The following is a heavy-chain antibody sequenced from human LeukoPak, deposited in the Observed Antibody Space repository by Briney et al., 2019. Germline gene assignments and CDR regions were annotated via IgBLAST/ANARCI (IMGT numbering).Heavy chain of an antibody. CDR1: GFTFSDYY. D-gene: IGHD3-10*01. J-gene: IGHJ6*02. CDR3: ARRGFLWFGELFYYGMDF. CDR2: ISSSGSTI. Sequence: GGSLRLSCSASGFTFSDYYMSWIRQAPGKGLEWVSYISSSGSTIYYADSVKGRFTISRDNAKNSLYLQMNSLRAEDTAVYYCARRGFLWFGELFYYGMDFWGQGTRVTVSS. V-gene: IGHV3-11*01.